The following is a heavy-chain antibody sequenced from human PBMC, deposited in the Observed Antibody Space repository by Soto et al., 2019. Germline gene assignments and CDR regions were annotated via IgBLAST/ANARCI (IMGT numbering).Heavy chain of an antibody. CDR1: GYTFTSYY. D-gene: IGHD1-1*01. CDR2: INPSGGST. CDR3: ARFMGLERRETAFNI. J-gene: IGHJ3*02. Sequence: ASVKVSCKASGYTFTSYYMHWVRQAPGQGLEWMGIINPSGGSTSYAQKFQGRVTKTRDTSTSTVYMELSSPRSEDPAVDYCARFMGLERRETAFNIWAHGTM. V-gene: IGHV1-46*03.